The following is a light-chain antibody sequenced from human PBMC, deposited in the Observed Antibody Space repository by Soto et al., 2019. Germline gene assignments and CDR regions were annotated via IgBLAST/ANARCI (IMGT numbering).Light chain of an antibody. V-gene: IGLV2-14*03. CDR3: ISLTSSPSYV. CDR2: DVS. J-gene: IGLJ1*01. CDR1: SSVIGAYNY. Sequence: QSALTQPASVSGSPGQSITISCAGTSSVIGAYNYVSWYQQHPGKAPKLMIYDVSNRPSGISNRFSGSKSGNTASLTISGLQVEDEADYYCISLTSSPSYVFGTGTKVTVL.